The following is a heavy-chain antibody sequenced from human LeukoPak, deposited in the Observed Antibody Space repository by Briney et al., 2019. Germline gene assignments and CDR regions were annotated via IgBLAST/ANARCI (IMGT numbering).Heavy chain of an antibody. CDR2: ISSSSSTI. CDR3: ARDSGSYLYYFDY. J-gene: IGHJ4*02. Sequence: GGSLRLSCAASGFTFSSYSMNWVRQAPGKGLEWVSYISSSSSTIYYADSVKGRFTISRDNAKNSLYLQMNSLRAEDTAVYYCARDSGSYLYYFDYWGQGTLVTVSS. V-gene: IGHV3-48*04. CDR1: GFTFSSYS. D-gene: IGHD1-26*01.